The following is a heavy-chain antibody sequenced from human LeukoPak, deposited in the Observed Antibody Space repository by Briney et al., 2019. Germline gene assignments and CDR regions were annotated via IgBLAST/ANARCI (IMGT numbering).Heavy chain of an antibody. CDR3: ARARGGTVTTSPFDY. D-gene: IGHD4-17*01. Sequence: SQTLSLTCTVSGGSISSGGYYWSWIRQHPGKGLEWIGYIYYSGSTYYNPSLKSRVTISVDTSKNQFSLKLGPVTAADTAVYYCARARGGTVTTSPFDYWGQGTLVTVSS. V-gene: IGHV4-31*03. CDR2: IYYSGST. CDR1: GGSISSGGYY. J-gene: IGHJ4*02.